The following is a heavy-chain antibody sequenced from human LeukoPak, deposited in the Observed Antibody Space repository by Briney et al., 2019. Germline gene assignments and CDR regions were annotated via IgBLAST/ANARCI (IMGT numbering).Heavy chain of an antibody. J-gene: IGHJ6*02. V-gene: IGHV3-73*01. D-gene: IGHD2-2*02. Sequence: GGSLRLSCVASGFTFSGSAMHWVRQASGKGLEWVGRIRSKANSYATAYAASVKGRFTISRDDSKNTAYLQMNSLKTEDTAVYYCTRHKERYCSSTSCYRVENYYGMDVWGQGTTVTVSS. CDR3: TRHKERYCSSTSCYRVENYYGMDV. CDR1: GFTFSGSA. CDR2: IRSKANSYAT.